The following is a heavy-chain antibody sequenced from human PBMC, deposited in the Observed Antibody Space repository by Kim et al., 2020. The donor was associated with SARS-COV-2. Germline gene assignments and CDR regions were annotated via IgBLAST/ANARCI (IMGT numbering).Heavy chain of an antibody. Sequence: GGSLRLSCAASGFTFSDYYMSWIRQAPGKGLEWVSYISSSGSTIYYADSVKGRFTISRDNAKNSLYLQMNSLRAEDTAVYYCARDDCSGGSCYSRYYYYGMDVWGQGTTVTVSS. CDR3: ARDDCSGGSCYSRYYYYGMDV. J-gene: IGHJ6*02. V-gene: IGHV3-11*04. CDR2: ISSSGSTI. D-gene: IGHD2-15*01. CDR1: GFTFSDYY.